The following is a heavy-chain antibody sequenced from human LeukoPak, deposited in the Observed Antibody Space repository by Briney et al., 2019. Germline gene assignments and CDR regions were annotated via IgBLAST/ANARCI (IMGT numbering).Heavy chain of an antibody. V-gene: IGHV3-48*01. CDR1: GFTFSSYS. J-gene: IGHJ4*02. Sequence: GXXLRLSCAASGFTFSSYSMNWVRQAPGKGLEWVSYISSSSSTIYYADSVKGRFTISRDNAKNSLYLQMNSLRAEDTAVYYRARDGQWELKEGWGQGTLVTVSS. CDR2: ISSSSSTI. D-gene: IGHD1-26*01. CDR3: ARDGQWELKEG.